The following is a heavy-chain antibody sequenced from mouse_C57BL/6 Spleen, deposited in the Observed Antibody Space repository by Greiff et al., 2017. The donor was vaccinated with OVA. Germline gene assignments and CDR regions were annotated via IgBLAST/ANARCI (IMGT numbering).Heavy chain of an antibody. J-gene: IGHJ2*01. V-gene: IGHV2-2*01. CDR3: ARNAWESFDY. Sequence: VKLVESGPGLVQPSQSLSITCTVSGFSLTSYGVHWVRQSPGKGLEWLGVIWSGGSTDYNEAFISSLSISKDKSKSQVFFKMNSLQADDTAIYYCARNAWESFDYWGQGTTLTVSS. D-gene: IGHD4-1*01. CDR2: IWSGGST. CDR1: GFSLTSYG.